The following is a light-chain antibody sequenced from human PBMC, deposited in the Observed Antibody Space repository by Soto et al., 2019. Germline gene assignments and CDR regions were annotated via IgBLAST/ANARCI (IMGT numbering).Light chain of an antibody. J-gene: IGLJ3*02. CDR3: SSARRDNTWV. CDR1: SSDVGGYSY. V-gene: IGLV2-14*01. CDR2: EAG. Sequence: QSVLTQPASVSGSPGQSITISCTGTSSDVGGYSYVSWYQLYPGKAPKLIIHEAGKRPSGVSNRFSGSKSGNTASLTISGLQAEDEADYYCSSARRDNTWVFGGGTKLTVL.